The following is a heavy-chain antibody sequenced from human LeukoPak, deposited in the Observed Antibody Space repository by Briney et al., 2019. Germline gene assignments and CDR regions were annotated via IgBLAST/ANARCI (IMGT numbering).Heavy chain of an antibody. CDR3: ATDLLAGGLKTFDP. CDR1: GNTLSEFS. CDR2: FDPEVDET. Sequence: ASVEVSCKVTGNTLSEFSMHWVRQSPGKGLEWMGGFDPEVDETVYAQKFQGRVTMTEDTSTETAYMELSSLRSEDTAVYYCATDLLAGGLKTFDPWGQGTLVTVSS. V-gene: IGHV1-24*01. J-gene: IGHJ5*02.